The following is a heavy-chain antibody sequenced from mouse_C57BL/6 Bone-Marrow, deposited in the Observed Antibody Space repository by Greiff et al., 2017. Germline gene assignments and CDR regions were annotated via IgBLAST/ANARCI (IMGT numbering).Heavy chain of an antibody. D-gene: IGHD2-4*01. Sequence: LQESGAELVRPGASVTLSCKASGYTFTDYEMHWVKQTPVHGLEWIGAIDPETGGTAYNQKFKGKAILTADKSSSTAYMELRSLTSEDSAVYYCTSYDYDVSWFAYWGQGTLVTVSA. CDR2: IDPETGGT. V-gene: IGHV1-15*01. CDR1: GYTFTDYE. CDR3: TSYDYDVSWFAY. J-gene: IGHJ3*01.